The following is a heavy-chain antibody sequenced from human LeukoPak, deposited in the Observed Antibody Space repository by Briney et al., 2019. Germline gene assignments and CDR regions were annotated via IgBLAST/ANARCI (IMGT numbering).Heavy chain of an antibody. CDR2: IYSGGKT. J-gene: IGHJ4*02. CDR3: ARGDPGAY. D-gene: IGHD2-21*02. V-gene: IGHV3-53*01. CDR1: XFTXXXXY. Sequence: RLSXXXXXFTXXXXYMXXXXXXXXKGLEWVSVIYSGGKTFYADSVKGRFTISRDNSKNTLYLQMNSLRAEDTAVYYCARGDPGAYWGQGTLVTVSS.